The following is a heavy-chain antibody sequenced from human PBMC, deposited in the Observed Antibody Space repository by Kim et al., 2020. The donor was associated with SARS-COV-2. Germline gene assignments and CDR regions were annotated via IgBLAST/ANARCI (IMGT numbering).Heavy chain of an antibody. CDR2: ISVSGGIS. Sequence: GGSLRLSCAASGFTFSSYAMSWVRQAPGKGLEWVSAISVSGGISYYADSVKGLFTISRDNSKNTLYQQINRLTVEDTAVYYGAKAIASAGAGVPSWGHG. J-gene: IGHJ5*01. CDR3: AKAIASAGAGVPS. CDR1: GFTFSSYA. V-gene: IGHV3-23*01. D-gene: IGHD6-13*01.